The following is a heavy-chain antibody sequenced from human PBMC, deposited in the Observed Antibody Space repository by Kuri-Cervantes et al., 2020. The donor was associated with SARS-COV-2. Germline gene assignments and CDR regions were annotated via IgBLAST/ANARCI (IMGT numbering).Heavy chain of an antibody. CDR3: AGDLGDILTGYYNGGYYYYGMDV. V-gene: IGHV3-48*01. J-gene: IGHJ6*02. Sequence: GESLKISCAASGFTFSSYSMNWVRQAPGKGLEWVSYISSSSSTIYYADSVKGRFTISRDNSKNTLYLQMNSLRAEDTAVYYCAGDLGDILTGYYNGGYYYYGMDVWGQGTTVTVSS. CDR1: GFTFSSYS. D-gene: IGHD3-9*01. CDR2: ISSSSSTI.